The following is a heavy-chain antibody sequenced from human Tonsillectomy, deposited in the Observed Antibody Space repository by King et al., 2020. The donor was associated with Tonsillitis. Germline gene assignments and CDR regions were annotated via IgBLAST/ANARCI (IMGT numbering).Heavy chain of an antibody. Sequence: VQLVESGGGLVQPGGSLRLSCAASGFTFNSYAMSWVRQAPGKGLEWVSVIYSGGSNTYYADSVKGRFTISRDNTKNTLYLQMNSLRAEDTAVYYCAKDRGYYGSGTFDYWGQGTLVTVSS. CDR2: IYSGGSNT. D-gene: IGHD3-10*01. V-gene: IGHV3-23*03. CDR3: AKDRGYYGSGTFDY. CDR1: GFTFNSYA. J-gene: IGHJ4*02.